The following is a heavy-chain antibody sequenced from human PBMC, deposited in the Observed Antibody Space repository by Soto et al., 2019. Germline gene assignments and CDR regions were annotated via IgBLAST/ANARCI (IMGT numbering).Heavy chain of an antibody. CDR1: GGSFSDYY. CDR3: AKTELVVVPAAVYYYYYMDG. D-gene: IGHD2-2*01. Sequence: SETLSLTCAVYGGSFSDYYWSWIRQPPGKGLEWIGEINHSGSTNYNPSLKSRVTISVDTSKNQFSLKLSSVTAADTAVYYCAKTELVVVPAAVYYYYYMDGWGKGTTVTVSS. CDR2: INHSGST. J-gene: IGHJ6*03. V-gene: IGHV4-34*01.